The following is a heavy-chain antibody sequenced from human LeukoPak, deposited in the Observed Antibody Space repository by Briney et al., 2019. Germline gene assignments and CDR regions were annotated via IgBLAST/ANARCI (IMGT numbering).Heavy chain of an antibody. J-gene: IGHJ4*02. V-gene: IGHV3-23*01. CDR2: ISVSGNT. Sequence: GGSLRLSCAASGFTLSSYAMSWVRQGPGKGLEWVSAISVSGNTYHADSVKGRFTISRDSSKNTLYLQMNSLRAGDAAVYYCARKSASGNYPLDYWGQGTLVTVSS. D-gene: IGHD3-10*01. CDR3: ARKSASGNYPLDY. CDR1: GFTLSSYA.